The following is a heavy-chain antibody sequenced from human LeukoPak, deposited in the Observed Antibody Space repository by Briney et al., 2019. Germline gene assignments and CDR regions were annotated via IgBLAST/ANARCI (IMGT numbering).Heavy chain of an antibody. J-gene: IGHJ4*02. D-gene: IGHD6-13*01. CDR2: ISYDGSNK. CDR3: AKSGYSSRYFDY. V-gene: IGHV3-30*18. Sequence: GGSLRLSCAASGFTFSSYSMHWVRQAPGQGLEWVAVISYDGSNKYYAYSVKVRFTISRDNSKNTLYLQMNSQRAEDTAVYYCAKSGYSSRYFDYWGQGTLVTVSS. CDR1: GFTFSSYS.